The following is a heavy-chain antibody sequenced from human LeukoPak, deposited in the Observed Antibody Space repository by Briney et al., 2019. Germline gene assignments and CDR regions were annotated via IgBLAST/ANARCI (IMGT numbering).Heavy chain of an antibody. D-gene: IGHD3-16*02. Sequence: PGGSLRLSCAASGFTFSSYAMSWVRQAPGKGLEWVSAISGSGGSTYYADSVKGRFTISRDNSKNTLYLRMNSLRAEDTAVYYCAKAHDYVWGSYPSFDYWGQGTLVTVSS. CDR2: ISGSGGST. CDR1: GFTFSSYA. J-gene: IGHJ4*02. V-gene: IGHV3-23*01. CDR3: AKAHDYVWGSYPSFDY.